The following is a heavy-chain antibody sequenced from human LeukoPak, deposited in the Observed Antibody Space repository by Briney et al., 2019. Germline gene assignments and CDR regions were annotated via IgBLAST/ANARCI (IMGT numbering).Heavy chain of an antibody. D-gene: IGHD5-24*01. V-gene: IGHV3-74*01. CDR1: EFTFSSYW. CDR3: ARGEGYNYFYY. CDR2: ISSDGSTT. Sequence: PGGSLRLSCAASEFTFSSYWMHWVRQAPGKGLVWVSRISSDGSTTSYADSVKGRFTISRDNAKTTLYLQMNSLRAEDTAVYYCARGEGYNYFYYWGQGTLVTVSS. J-gene: IGHJ4*02.